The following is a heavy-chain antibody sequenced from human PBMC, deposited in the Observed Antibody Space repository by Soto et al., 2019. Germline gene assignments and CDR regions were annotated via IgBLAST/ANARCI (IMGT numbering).Heavy chain of an antibody. V-gene: IGHV1-18*04. D-gene: IGHD1-7*01. CDR3: AGTGTTSPDFDY. CDR2: ISAYNGNT. Sequence: ASVKVSCKSSEYTFTDYYIHWVRQAPGQGLEWMGWISAYNGNTNYAQKLQGRVTMTTDTSTSTAYMELRSLRSDDTAVYYCAGTGTTSPDFDYWGQGTLVTVSS. CDR1: EYTFTDYY. J-gene: IGHJ4*02.